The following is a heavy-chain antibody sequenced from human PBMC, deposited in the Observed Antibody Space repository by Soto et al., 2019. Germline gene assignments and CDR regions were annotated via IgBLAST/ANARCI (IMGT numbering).Heavy chain of an antibody. CDR2: INHSGST. J-gene: IGHJ4*02. CDR1: GGSFSGYY. Sequence: PSETLSLTCAVYGGSFSGYYWSWIRQPPGKGLEWIGEINHSGSTNYNPSLKSRVTISVDTSKNQFSLKLSSVTAADTAVYYCARVRRIASFFDYWGQGTLVTVSS. CDR3: ARVRRIASFFDY. V-gene: IGHV4-34*01. D-gene: IGHD6-13*01.